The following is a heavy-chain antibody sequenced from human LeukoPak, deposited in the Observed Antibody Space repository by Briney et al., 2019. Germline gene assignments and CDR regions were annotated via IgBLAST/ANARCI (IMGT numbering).Heavy chain of an antibody. J-gene: IGHJ5*02. CDR3: ARDEQEGSGSFNWFDP. CDR1: GGSISSSNR. CDR2: IYHSGST. V-gene: IGHV4-4*02. D-gene: IGHD3-10*01. Sequence: SETLSLTCAVSGGSISSSNRWSWVRQPPGKGLEWIGEIYHSGSTNYNPSLKSRVTISVDKSKNQFSLKLSSVTAADTAVYYCARDEQEGSGSFNWFDPWGQGTLVTVSS.